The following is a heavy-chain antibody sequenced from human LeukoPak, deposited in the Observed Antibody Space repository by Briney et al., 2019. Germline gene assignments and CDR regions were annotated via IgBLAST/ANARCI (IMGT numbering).Heavy chain of an antibody. CDR2: INSGGDMI. J-gene: IGHJ5*02. CDR1: GFSFSDNF. CDR3: ARGAYGWTFNP. D-gene: IGHD3-10*01. V-gene: IGHV3-11*01. Sequence: GGSLRLSCTASGFSFSDNFMGWIRQAPGKGLQWVSYINSGGDMIYYSDAVKGRFSISRDNSKRSLYLQTNRLRVDDTAVYYCARGAYGWTFNPWGQGTLVSVSS.